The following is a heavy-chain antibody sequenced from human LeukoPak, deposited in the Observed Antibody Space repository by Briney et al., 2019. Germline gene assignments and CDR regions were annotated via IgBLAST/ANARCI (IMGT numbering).Heavy chain of an antibody. CDR2: VYHTGSA. Sequence: PSETLSLTCAVSGYSISRGFYWVWIRQPRGRGLEWIGNVYHTGSAYYNPSLKSRVTISVDTSKTQFSLKLSSVTAADTAVYYCAREGAGGKDYWGQGTLVTVSS. CDR3: AREGAGGKDY. V-gene: IGHV4-38-2*02. J-gene: IGHJ4*02. CDR1: GYSISRGFY. D-gene: IGHD1-14*01.